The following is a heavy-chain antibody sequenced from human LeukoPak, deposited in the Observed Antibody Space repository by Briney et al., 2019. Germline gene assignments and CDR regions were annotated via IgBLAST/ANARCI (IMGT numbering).Heavy chain of an antibody. CDR2: IWYDGSNK. Sequence: QPGRSLRLSCAASGFTFSNYGMHWVRQAPGKGLEWVALIWYDGSNKYYADSVKGRFTISRDNARNSLYLQMNSLRVDDTAIYYCAREVQWELPDYWGQGTLVTVSS. J-gene: IGHJ4*02. CDR1: GFTFSNYG. D-gene: IGHD1-26*01. CDR3: AREVQWELPDY. V-gene: IGHV3-33*01.